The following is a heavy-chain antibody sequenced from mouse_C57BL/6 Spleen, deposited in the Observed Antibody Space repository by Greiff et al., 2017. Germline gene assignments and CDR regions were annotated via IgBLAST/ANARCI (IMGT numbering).Heavy chain of an antibody. CDR1: GYTFTSYW. V-gene: IGHV1-61*01. CDR3: ARSSAQATRDYCYMDY. J-gene: IGHJ4*01. CDR2: IYPSDSET. D-gene: IGHD3-2*02. Sequence: QVQLQQPGAELVRPGSSVKLSCKASGYTFTSYWMDWVKQRPGQGLEWIGNIYPSDSETHYNQKFKDKATLTVDKASSTAYMQLSSLTSEDSAVYYCARSSAQATRDYCYMDYWGQGTSVTVSS.